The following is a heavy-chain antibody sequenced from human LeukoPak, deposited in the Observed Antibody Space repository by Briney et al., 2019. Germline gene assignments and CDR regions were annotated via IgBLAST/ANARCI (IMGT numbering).Heavy chain of an antibody. J-gene: IGHJ5*02. Sequence: SETLSLTCTVSGGSISSSSYYWGWIRQPPGKGLEWIGSIYYSGSTYYNPSLKSRVTISVDTSKKQFSLKLSSVTAADTAVYYCAREGEYYDFWSGYYSWFDPWGQGTLVTVSS. V-gene: IGHV4-39*07. CDR3: AREGEYYDFWSGYYSWFDP. CDR2: IYYSGST. CDR1: GGSISSSSYY. D-gene: IGHD3-3*01.